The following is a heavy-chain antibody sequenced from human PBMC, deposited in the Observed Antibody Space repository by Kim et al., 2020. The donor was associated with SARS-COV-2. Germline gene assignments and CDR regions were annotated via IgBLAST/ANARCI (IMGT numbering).Heavy chain of an antibody. CDR2: IRSKAYGGTT. J-gene: IGHJ1*01. V-gene: IGHV3-49*04. Sequence: GGSLRLSCTASGFTFGDYAMSWVRQAPGKGLEWVGFIRSKAYGGTTEYAASVKGRFTISRDDSKSIAYLQMNSLKTEDTAVYYCTNSGLRWYRLDFQHWGQGTLVTVSS. D-gene: IGHD4-17*01. CDR1: GFTFGDYA. CDR3: TNSGLRWYRLDFQH.